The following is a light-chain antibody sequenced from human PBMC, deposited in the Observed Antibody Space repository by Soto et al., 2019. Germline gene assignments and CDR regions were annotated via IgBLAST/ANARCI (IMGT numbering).Light chain of an antibody. Sequence: QSVLAQPASVSGSPGQSITISCTGTSSDVGSHKLVSWYQQYPGKAPKLIIFEASKRPSGVSNRFSGSKSGSTASLTISGLQAEAEADYYCCSNAGGSTYVFGTGTKVTVL. V-gene: IGLV2-23*01. CDR3: CSNAGGSTYV. CDR2: EAS. CDR1: SSDVGSHKL. J-gene: IGLJ1*01.